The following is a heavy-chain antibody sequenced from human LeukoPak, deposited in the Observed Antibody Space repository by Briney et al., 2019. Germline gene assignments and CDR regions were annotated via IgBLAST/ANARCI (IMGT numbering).Heavy chain of an antibody. CDR3: ASKSVPSLRGYSYGDTIDY. CDR1: GFSISHGYY. J-gene: IGHJ4*02. V-gene: IGHV4-38-2*02. Sequence: SETLSLTCTVFGFSISHGYYWGWVRQSPGKGLEWIGSIYYSGSTYYNPSLKSRATISVDTSKNQFSLKLSSVTAADTAVYYCASKSVPSLRGYSYGDTIDYWGQGTLVTVSS. D-gene: IGHD5-18*01. CDR2: IYYSGST.